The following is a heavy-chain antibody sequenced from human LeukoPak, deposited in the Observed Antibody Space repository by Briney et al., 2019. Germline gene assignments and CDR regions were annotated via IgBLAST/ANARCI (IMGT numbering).Heavy chain of an antibody. CDR1: GGTFSTYV. Sequence: SVKVSCKASGGTFSTYVISWVRQAPGHGLEWMGGIIPIFGTTNYAQKFQGRVTITTDESTSTAYMELSSLRSEDTAVYYCARDWGYYDSSGDPRLDYWGQGTLVTVSS. V-gene: IGHV1-69*05. CDR3: ARDWGYYDSSGDPRLDY. D-gene: IGHD3-22*01. J-gene: IGHJ4*02. CDR2: IIPIFGTT.